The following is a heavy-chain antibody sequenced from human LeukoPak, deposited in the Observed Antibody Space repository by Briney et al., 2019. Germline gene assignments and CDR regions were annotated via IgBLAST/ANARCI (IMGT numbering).Heavy chain of an antibody. V-gene: IGHV1-18*01. D-gene: IGHD3-3*01. CDR1: GYTFTSYG. Sequence: GASVKVSCKASGYTFTSYGISWVRQAPGQGLEWVGWISAYNGNTNYAQKLQGRVTMTTDTSTSTAYMELRSLRSDDAAVYYCARVLRFLEWVDYYYYGMDVWGQGTTVTVSS. CDR2: ISAYNGNT. J-gene: IGHJ6*02. CDR3: ARVLRFLEWVDYYYYGMDV.